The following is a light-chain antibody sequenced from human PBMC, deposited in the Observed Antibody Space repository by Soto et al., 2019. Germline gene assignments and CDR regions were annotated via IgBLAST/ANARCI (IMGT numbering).Light chain of an antibody. CDR3: RSHSNITPYV. CDR1: SRDVVAYNY. Sequence: QSALTQPASVSGSPGQSITLSCTGTSRDVVAYNYVSWYQQHPGKAPKHMVYDVTNRPSGVSDRFSGSKSGNTASLTISGPQAEDEAGYFCRSHSNITPYVFGTGTKLTVL. J-gene: IGLJ1*01. V-gene: IGLV2-14*01. CDR2: DVT.